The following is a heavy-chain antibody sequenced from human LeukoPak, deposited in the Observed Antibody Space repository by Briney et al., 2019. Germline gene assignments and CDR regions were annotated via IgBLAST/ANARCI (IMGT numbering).Heavy chain of an antibody. CDR2: INSDGSTT. Sequence: GGSLRLSCAASGFTFGSYWMHWVRQAPGKGPVWVSRINSDGSTTSYADSVKGRFTISRDDAKNTLYLQMNSLRVEDTAVYYCASTNRLDYWGQGTLVTVSS. D-gene: IGHD2/OR15-2a*01. V-gene: IGHV3-74*01. CDR1: GFTFGSYW. CDR3: ASTNRLDY. J-gene: IGHJ4*02.